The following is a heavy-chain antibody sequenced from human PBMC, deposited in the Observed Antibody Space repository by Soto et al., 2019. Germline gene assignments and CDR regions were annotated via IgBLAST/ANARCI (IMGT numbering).Heavy chain of an antibody. J-gene: IGHJ6*02. CDR3: ASNYAYAEGYYFYGIDV. D-gene: IGHD3-16*01. CDR1: GFTFRNYW. CDR2: VNSDGDTT. Sequence: GGSLRLSCAASGFTFRNYWMHLVRQAPGKGLVWVSRVNSDGDTTYYADSVKGRFTISRDNAKNTLHLQMNSLGAEDTAVYYCASNYAYAEGYYFYGIDVWGQGTTVTVSS. V-gene: IGHV3-74*01.